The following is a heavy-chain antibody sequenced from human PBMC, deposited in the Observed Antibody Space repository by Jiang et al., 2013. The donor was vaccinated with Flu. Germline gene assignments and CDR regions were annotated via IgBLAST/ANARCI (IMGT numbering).Heavy chain of an antibody. CDR3: FCSNGRALFDK. CDR2: LFYGGNT. D-gene: IGHD2-8*01. V-gene: IGHV4-39*01. Sequence: TLSLDCTVSGDSISESNYYWGWIRQSPGKKLEWIGTLFYGGNTFYNPSLMSRVTLSVDTSNNRFSLSLRSVTAADTGVYFCFCSNGRALFDKWGQGTLVAVSS. J-gene: IGHJ4*02. CDR1: GDSISESNYY.